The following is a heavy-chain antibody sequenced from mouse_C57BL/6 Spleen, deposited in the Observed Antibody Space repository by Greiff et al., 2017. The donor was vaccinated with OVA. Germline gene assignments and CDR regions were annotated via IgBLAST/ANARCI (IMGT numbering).Heavy chain of an antibody. CDR3: ARHERDAGYGYDAWFAY. V-gene: IGHV1-62-2*01. D-gene: IGHD2-2*01. CDR2: FYPGSGSI. J-gene: IGHJ3*01. CDR1: GYTFTEYT. Sequence: VKLQESGAELVKPGASVKLSCKASGYTFTEYTIHWVKQRSGQGLEWIGWFYPGSGSIKYNEKFKDKATLTADKSSSTVYMELSRLTSEDSAVYFCARHERDAGYGYDAWFAYWGQGTLVTVSA.